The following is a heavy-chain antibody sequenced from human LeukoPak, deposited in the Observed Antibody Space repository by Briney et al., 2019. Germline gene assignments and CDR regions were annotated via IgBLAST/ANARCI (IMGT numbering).Heavy chain of an antibody. V-gene: IGHV1-18*01. J-gene: IGHJ4*02. CDR1: GYTFTSYG. CDR3: ASSPYYYYGSGSPRD. CDR2: ISAYNGNT. Sequence: GASVKVSCKASGYTFTSYGISWVRQAPGQGLEWMGWISAYNGNTNYAQKLQGRVTMTTDTSTSTAYMELRSLRSEDTAVYYCASSPYYYYGSGSPRDWGQGTLVTVSS. D-gene: IGHD3-10*01.